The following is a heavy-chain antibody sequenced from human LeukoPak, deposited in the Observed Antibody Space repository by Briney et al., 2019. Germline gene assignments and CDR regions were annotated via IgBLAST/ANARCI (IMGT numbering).Heavy chain of an antibody. CDR1: GFTFSSYA. J-gene: IGHJ6*02. CDR3: AKEDGYYDILTGYYDYYYGMDV. CDR2: ISGSGGST. Sequence: GGSLRLSCAASGFTFSSYAMSWVRQAPGKGLEWVSAISGSGGSTYYADSVKGRFTISRDNSKNTLYLQMNSLRAEDTAVYYFAKEDGYYDILTGYYDYYYGMDVWGQGTTVTVSS. V-gene: IGHV3-23*01. D-gene: IGHD3-9*01.